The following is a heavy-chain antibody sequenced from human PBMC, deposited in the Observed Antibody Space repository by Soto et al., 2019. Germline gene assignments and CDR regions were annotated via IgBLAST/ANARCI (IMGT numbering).Heavy chain of an antibody. J-gene: IGHJ1*01. V-gene: IGHV3-48*02. D-gene: IGHD3-3*01. CDR3: ARDHLPYYDFWSGDFQH. CDR2: ISSSSSTI. Sequence: PGGSLRLSCAASGFTFSSYSMNWVRQAPGKGLEWVSYISSSSSTIYYADSVKGRFTISRDNAKNSLYLQMNSLRDEDTAVYYCARDHLPYYDFWSGDFQHWGQGTLVTVSS. CDR1: GFTFSSYS.